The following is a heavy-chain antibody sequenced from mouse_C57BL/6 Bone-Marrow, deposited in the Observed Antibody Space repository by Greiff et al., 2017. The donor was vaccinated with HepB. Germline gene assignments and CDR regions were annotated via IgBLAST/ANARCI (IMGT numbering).Heavy chain of an antibody. CDR3: ARIGGYYGRSF. CDR1: GYTFTSYG. D-gene: IGHD1-1*01. J-gene: IGHJ1*03. CDR2: IYPRSGNT. Sequence: VQLQQSGAELARPGASVKLSCKASGYTFTSYGISWVKQRTGQGLEWIGEIYPRSGNTYYNEKFKGKATLTADKSSSTAYMELRSLTSEDSAVYFWARIGGYYGRSFWGTGTTVTVSS. V-gene: IGHV1-81*01.